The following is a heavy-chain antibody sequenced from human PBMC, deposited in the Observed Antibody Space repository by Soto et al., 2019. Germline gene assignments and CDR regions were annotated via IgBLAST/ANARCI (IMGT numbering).Heavy chain of an antibody. CDR3: ATGGYCSSNICYKFFDY. D-gene: IGHD2-2*02. Sequence: PGESLKISCKGSGYSFTSYWIGWVRQMPGKGLEWMGIIYPADSDTRYSPSFQGQVTFSVDKSIDTAYLQWSSLKASDTAMYYCATGGYCSSNICYKFFDYWGQGTLVTVSS. CDR2: IYPADSDT. CDR1: GYSFTSYW. V-gene: IGHV5-51*01. J-gene: IGHJ4*02.